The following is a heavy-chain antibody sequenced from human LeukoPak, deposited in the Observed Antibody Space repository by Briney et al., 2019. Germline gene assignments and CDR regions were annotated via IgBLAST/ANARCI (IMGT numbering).Heavy chain of an antibody. Sequence: PSEILSLTYIVSGGSISSTTYSWGWIRQPPGKGLEWIVTIYYSGTTYYNPSLKSRVTISVDTSKNQFSLELSSMTAADTAVYYCARGPTLKYFHHWGQGTLVSVSS. J-gene: IGHJ1*01. V-gene: IGHV4-39*02. CDR1: GGSISSTTYS. CDR2: IYYSGTT. CDR3: ARGPTLKYFHH.